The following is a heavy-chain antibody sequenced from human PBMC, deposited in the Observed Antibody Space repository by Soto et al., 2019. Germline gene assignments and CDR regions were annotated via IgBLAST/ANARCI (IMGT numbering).Heavy chain of an antibody. CDR1: GGTFSSYA. CDR3: ARYSGYDEYYFDY. D-gene: IGHD5-12*01. V-gene: IGHV1-69*06. CDR2: IIPIFGTA. J-gene: IGHJ4*02. Sequence: SVKVSCKASGGTFSSYAISWVRQALGQGLEWMGGIIPIFGTANYAQKFQGRVTITADKSTSTAYMELSSLRSEDTAVYYCARYSGYDEYYFDYWGQGTLVTVSS.